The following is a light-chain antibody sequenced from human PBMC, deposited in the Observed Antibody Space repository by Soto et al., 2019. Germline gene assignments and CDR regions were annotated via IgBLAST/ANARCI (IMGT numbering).Light chain of an antibody. Sequence: MITTQSPATLSVSPGERVTLSCRTSHSVNSHVAWYQQKPGQAPRLLLYGASTRATGIPVRFSGSGFGTEFTLTISSLQSEDFAVYYCQQYKNWPLFGQGTRLEIK. V-gene: IGKV3-15*01. CDR2: GAS. J-gene: IGKJ5*01. CDR3: QQYKNWPL. CDR1: HSVNSH.